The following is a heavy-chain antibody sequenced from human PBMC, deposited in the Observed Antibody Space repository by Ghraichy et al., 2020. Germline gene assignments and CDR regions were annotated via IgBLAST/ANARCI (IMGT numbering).Heavy chain of an antibody. V-gene: IGHV3-23*01. CDR3: ARSTVTTGLFDY. Sequence: LSLTCAASGFTFSSYAMSWVRQAPGKGLEWVSAISGSGGSTYYADSVKGRFTISRDNSKNTLYLQMNSLRAEDTAVYYCARSTVTTGLFDYWGQGTLVTVSS. D-gene: IGHD4-17*01. J-gene: IGHJ4*02. CDR1: GFTFSSYA. CDR2: ISGSGGST.